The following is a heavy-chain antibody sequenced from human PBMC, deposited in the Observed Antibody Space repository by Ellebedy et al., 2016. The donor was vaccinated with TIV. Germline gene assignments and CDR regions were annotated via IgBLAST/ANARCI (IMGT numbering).Heavy chain of an antibody. Sequence: AASVKVSCKASGYTFASYGISWVRQAPGHGLEWMGWISAHSGDTDYAQKFQGRVTMTTDTSTTTAYMDLRSLRSDDTAVYYDARVFTYVLDSWGQGTLVTVSS. D-gene: IGHD2-21*01. CDR1: GYTFASYG. J-gene: IGHJ4*02. CDR3: ARVFTYVLDS. CDR2: ISAHSGDT. V-gene: IGHV1-18*04.